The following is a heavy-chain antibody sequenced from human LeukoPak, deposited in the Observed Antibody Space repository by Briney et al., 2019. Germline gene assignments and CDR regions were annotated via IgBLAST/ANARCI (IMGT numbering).Heavy chain of an antibody. CDR1: GYTFTSSD. CDR2: MTPNSGNT. Sequence: GASVKVSCKASGYTFTSSDINWVRQTTGQGLEWRGWMTPNSGNTGYAQKFQGRVTMTRNTSISTAYMELSSLRSEDTAVYYCARGVTTVTTWWLEPWGQGTLVTVSS. CDR3: ARGVTTVTTWWLEP. J-gene: IGHJ5*02. D-gene: IGHD4-17*01. V-gene: IGHV1-8*01.